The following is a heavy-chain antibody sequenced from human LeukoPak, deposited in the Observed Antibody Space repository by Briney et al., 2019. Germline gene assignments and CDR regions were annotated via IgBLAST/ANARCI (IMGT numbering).Heavy chain of an antibody. V-gene: IGHV4-59*11. CDR3: AREVTVAGTFYFYMDV. CDR1: GGSISSHY. Sequence: SETLSLTCSVSGGSISSHYWTWVRQPPGQALEFIGYIYYGGRTQYNPSLKSRVTMTMDTSKNQFSLRLNSVSAADTAVYYCAREVTVAGTFYFYMDVWGKGSTVTVSS. J-gene: IGHJ6*03. D-gene: IGHD6-19*01. CDR2: IYYGGRT.